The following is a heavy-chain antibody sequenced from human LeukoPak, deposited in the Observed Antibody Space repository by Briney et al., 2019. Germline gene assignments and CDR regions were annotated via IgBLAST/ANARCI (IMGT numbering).Heavy chain of an antibody. CDR2: ISGSGGST. J-gene: IGHJ4*02. CDR1: GFTFSSYA. Sequence: GGSLRLSCAASGFTFSSYAMSWVPQAPGKGLEWVSAISGSGGSTYYADSVKGRFTISRDNSKNTLYLQMNSLRAEDTAVYYCAKDRPHWNDLYYFDYWGQGTLVTVSS. D-gene: IGHD1-1*01. CDR3: AKDRPHWNDLYYFDY. V-gene: IGHV3-23*01.